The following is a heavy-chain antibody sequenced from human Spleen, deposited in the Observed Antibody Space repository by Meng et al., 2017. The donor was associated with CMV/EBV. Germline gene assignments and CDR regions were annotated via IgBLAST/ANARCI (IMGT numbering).Heavy chain of an antibody. CDR2: IYWNDDK. Sequence: SGPTLVKPTQTLTLTCTFSGFSLSTSGVGVGWIRQPPGKALEWLALIYWNDDKRYSPSLQSRLTITKDTSKNQVVLTMTKMDPVDTATYYCAHSSLYNWFDPWGQGTLVTVSS. V-gene: IGHV2-5*01. J-gene: IGHJ5*02. CDR1: GFSLSTSGVG. CDR3: AHSSLYNWFDP.